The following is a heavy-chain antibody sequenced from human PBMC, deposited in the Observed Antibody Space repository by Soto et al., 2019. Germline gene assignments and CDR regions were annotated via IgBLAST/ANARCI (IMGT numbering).Heavy chain of an antibody. V-gene: IGHV4-34*01. D-gene: IGHD2-15*01. CDR1: GGSFSGYY. Sequence: QVQLQQWGAGLLKPSETLSLTCAVYGGSFSGYYWSWIRQPPGKGLEWIGEINHSGSTNYNPSLKSRVTISVDTSKNQFSLKLSSVTAADTAVYYCARGRGMSGSLNRNWFDPWGQGTLVTVSS. CDR3: ARGRGMSGSLNRNWFDP. J-gene: IGHJ5*02. CDR2: INHSGST.